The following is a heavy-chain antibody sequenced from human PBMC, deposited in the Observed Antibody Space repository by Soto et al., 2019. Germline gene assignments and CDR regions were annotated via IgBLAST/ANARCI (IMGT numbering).Heavy chain of an antibody. V-gene: IGHV4-39*01. D-gene: IGHD6-19*01. J-gene: IGHJ4*02. CDR3: ARRTVNTRTFYSGLKTHCFDY. Sequence: SETLSLTCTVSGGSISSGGYYWGWIRQPPGKGLEWIGSIYYSGSTYYTPSLQSRVAISVDTSKNQFSLKLNSVTAADTAVYYCARRTVNTRTFYSGLKTHCFDYWGQGTLVTVSS. CDR1: GGSISSGGYY. CDR2: IYYSGST.